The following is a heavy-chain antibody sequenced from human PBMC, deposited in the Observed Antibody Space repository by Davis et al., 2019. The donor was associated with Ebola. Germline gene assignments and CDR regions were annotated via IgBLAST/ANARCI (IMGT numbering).Heavy chain of an antibody. V-gene: IGHV3-21*04. CDR2: ISRSSTYI. CDR3: AKDLFWWSASDV. J-gene: IGHJ6*02. Sequence: PGGSLRLSCAASGFAFSTYSMNWVRQAPGKGLEWVSSISRSSTYIYYADSVRGRFTISRDNAKNSVYLQMNSLRGEDTAIYYCAKDLFWWSASDVWGQGTTVAVS. CDR1: GFAFSTYS. D-gene: IGHD2-8*02.